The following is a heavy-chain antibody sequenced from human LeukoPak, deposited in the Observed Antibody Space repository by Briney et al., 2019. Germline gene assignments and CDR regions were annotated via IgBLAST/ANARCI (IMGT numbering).Heavy chain of an antibody. Sequence: GALRLSCAASGFTFSSYAMHWVRQAPGKGLEWVAVISYDGSNKYYADSVKGRFTISRDNSKNTLYLQMNSLRVEDTAVYYCASQSYARFDPWGQGTLVTVSS. D-gene: IGHD3-16*01. CDR1: GFTFSSYA. J-gene: IGHJ5*02. CDR2: ISYDGSNK. V-gene: IGHV3-30*04. CDR3: ASQSYARFDP.